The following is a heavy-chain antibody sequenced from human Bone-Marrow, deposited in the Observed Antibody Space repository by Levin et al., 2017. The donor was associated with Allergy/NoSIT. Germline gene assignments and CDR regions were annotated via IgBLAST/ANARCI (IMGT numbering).Heavy chain of an antibody. CDR2: ISSSGSDM. CDR3: ARGIIGDVRVAHKEAFDI. V-gene: IGHV3-21*01. Sequence: GGSLRLSCAASGFTFSAFGMHWVRQAPGRGLEWVSSISSSGSDMYYVDSVKGRFTISRDNAKNSLTLQMNSLRAEDTAVYYCARGIIGDVRVAHKEAFDIWGQGTMVSVSS. D-gene: IGHD2-8*02. J-gene: IGHJ3*02. CDR1: GFTFSAFG.